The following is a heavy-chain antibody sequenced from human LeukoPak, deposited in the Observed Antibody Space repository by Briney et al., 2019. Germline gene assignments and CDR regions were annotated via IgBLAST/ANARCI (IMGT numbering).Heavy chain of an antibody. J-gene: IGHJ3*02. CDR3: ARGAVVVTAILAFDI. CDR1: GGTFSSYA. Sequence: SVKVSCKASGGTFSSYAISWVRQVPGQGLEWMGGIIPIFGTANYAQKFQGRVTITTDESTSTAYMELSSLRSEDTAVYYCARGAVVVTAILAFDIWGQGTMVTVSS. D-gene: IGHD2-21*02. CDR2: IIPIFGTA. V-gene: IGHV1-69*05.